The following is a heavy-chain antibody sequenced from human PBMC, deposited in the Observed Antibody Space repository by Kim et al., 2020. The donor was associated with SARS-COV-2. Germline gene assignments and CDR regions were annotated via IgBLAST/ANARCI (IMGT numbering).Heavy chain of an antibody. V-gene: IGHV3-30*03. J-gene: IGHJ4*02. D-gene: IGHD3-10*01. Sequence: GGSLRLSCAASGFTFSSFGMHWVRQAPGKGLEWVAIISYDGSNKYYADSVKGRFTISRDNSKNTLYLQMNSLRAEDTGVFYCARAGTYTLIHFDYWGQGSLVTVSS. CDR1: GFTFSSFG. CDR2: ISYDGSNK. CDR3: ARAGTYTLIHFDY.